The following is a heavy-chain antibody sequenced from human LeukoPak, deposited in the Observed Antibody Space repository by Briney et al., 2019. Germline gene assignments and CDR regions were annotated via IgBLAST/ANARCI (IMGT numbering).Heavy chain of an antibody. CDR3: TTIKMSGDFWSLYYYYYYMDV. V-gene: IGHV3-15*01. CDR1: GFTFSNTW. Sequence: GGSLRLSCAASGFTFSNTWMNWVRQAPGKGLEWVGRIKSKTDGGTTDYAAPVEGRFTISRDDSKNTLYLQMNSLKTEDTALYYCTTIKMSGDFWSLYYYYYYMDVWGKGTTVTVSS. D-gene: IGHD3-3*01. CDR2: IKSKTDGGTT. J-gene: IGHJ6*03.